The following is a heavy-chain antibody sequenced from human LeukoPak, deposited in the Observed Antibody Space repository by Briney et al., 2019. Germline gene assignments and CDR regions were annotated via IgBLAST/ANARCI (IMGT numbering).Heavy chain of an antibody. CDR2: MNPSNGNI. V-gene: IGHV1-8*01. D-gene: IGHD3-10*01. CDR3: TKVSNSGSYRDS. Sequence: ASVKVSCKASGYSFTSYDVNWVRQATGQGLEWMGWMNPSNGNIGYAQKFQGRVTMTRNTSISTAYMELSSLRSEDTAVYYCTKVSNSGSYRDSWGQGTLVTVSS. CDR1: GYSFTSYD. J-gene: IGHJ4*02.